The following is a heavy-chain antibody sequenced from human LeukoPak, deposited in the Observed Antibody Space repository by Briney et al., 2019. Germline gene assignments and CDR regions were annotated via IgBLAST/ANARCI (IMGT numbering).Heavy chain of an antibody. V-gene: IGHV3-48*01. CDR2: ISSSSSTI. J-gene: IGHJ4*02. D-gene: IGHD3-22*01. Sequence: GGSLRLSCAASGFTFSSHSMNWVRQAPGKGLEWVSYISSSSSTIYYADSVKGRFTISRDNAKNSLYLQVNSLRAEDTAVYYCARGAYYYEDWGQGTLVTVSS. CDR1: GFTFSSHS. CDR3: ARGAYYYED.